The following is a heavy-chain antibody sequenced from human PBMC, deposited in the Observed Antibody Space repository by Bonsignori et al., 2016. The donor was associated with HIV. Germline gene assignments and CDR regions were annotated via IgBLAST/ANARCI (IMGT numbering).Heavy chain of an antibody. V-gene: IGHV4-34*01. D-gene: IGHD5-18*01. CDR2: INHSGST. J-gene: IGHJ6*03. CDR1: GGSFSIYS. CDR3: ARGGDSPVPYSNYYMDV. Sequence: QVYLQQWGAGLLKPSETLSLTCAVYGGSFSIYSWTWVRQSPEKGLEWIGEINHSGSTNYNPSLKSRVTISLDTSKNQFSLNLTSVTAADTAVYYCARGGDSPVPYSNYYMDVWGIGTTVTVSS.